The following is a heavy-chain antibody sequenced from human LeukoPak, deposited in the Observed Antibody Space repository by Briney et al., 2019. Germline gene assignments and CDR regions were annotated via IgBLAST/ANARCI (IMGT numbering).Heavy chain of an antibody. J-gene: IGHJ5*02. Sequence: GGSLRLSCAASGCTFSSHWMHWVRQAPEKGLVGVSHINAYGCCTYYASSVKGRLIISRDNARNTLYLQMHSLTAEDTGVYYCVRGALRDCSYTSCTRGNWFDPWGQGTLVTVSS. CDR3: VRGALRDCSYTSCTRGNWFDP. V-gene: IGHV3-74*01. D-gene: IGHD2-2*01. CDR2: INAYGCCT. CDR1: GCTFSSHW.